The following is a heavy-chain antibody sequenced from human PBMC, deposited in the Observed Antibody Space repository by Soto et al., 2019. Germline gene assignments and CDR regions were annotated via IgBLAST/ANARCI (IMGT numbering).Heavy chain of an antibody. CDR2: INAGNGNT. D-gene: IGHD3-9*01. CDR3: ARGSSYDILTGYLEPPDY. V-gene: IGHV1-3*01. Sequence: ASVKVSCKASGYTFTSYAMYWVRQAPGQRLEWMGWINAGNGNTKYSQKFQGRVTITRDTSASTAYMELSSLRSEDTAVYYCARGSSYDILTGYLEPPDYWGQGTLVTVSS. J-gene: IGHJ4*02. CDR1: GYTFTSYA.